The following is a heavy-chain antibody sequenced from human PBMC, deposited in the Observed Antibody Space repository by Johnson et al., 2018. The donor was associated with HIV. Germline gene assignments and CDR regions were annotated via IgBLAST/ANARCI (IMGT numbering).Heavy chain of an antibody. Sequence: QVQLVESGGGVVQPGGSLRLSCAASGFTFSSYGMHWVRQAPGKGLEWVAFIRYDGSNKYYADSVKGRFTISRENAKNSLYLQMNSLRAGEAAVYYCAAGGVPALDIWGQGTMVTVSS. D-gene: IGHD6-13*01. J-gene: IGHJ3*02. CDR2: IRYDGSNK. CDR3: AAGGVPALDI. V-gene: IGHV3-30*02. CDR1: GFTFSSYG.